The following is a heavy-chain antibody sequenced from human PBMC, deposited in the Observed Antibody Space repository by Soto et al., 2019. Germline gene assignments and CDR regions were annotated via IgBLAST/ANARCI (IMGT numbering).Heavy chain of an antibody. CDR2: IFSNDEK. D-gene: IGHD6-13*01. CDR1: GFSLSNAGLG. J-gene: IGHJ5*02. CDR3: ASTYSTSWYWFDP. Sequence: QVTVKESGPVLVKPTETLTLTCTVSGFSLSNAGLGVSWIRQPPGKALEWLAHIFSNDEKSYSTSLKSRLTISKDTSKSQVVLIMTNMDPVDTATYYCASTYSTSWYWFDPWGQGPLVTVSS. V-gene: IGHV2-26*04.